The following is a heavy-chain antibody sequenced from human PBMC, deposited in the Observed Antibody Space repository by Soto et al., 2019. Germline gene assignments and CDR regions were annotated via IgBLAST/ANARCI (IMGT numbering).Heavy chain of an antibody. CDR3: VRGISISSKLYYFHY. CDR2: IWYDGSNK. Sequence: QVQLVESGGGVVQPGRSLRLSCAASGFTFSSYGMHWVRQAPGKGLEWVAVIWYDGSNKYYADSVKGRFTISRDNSKNTLYLQMNSLRAEDTAVYYCVRGISISSKLYYFHYWGQGTLVTVSS. D-gene: IGHD6-6*01. V-gene: IGHV3-33*01. J-gene: IGHJ4*02. CDR1: GFTFSSYG.